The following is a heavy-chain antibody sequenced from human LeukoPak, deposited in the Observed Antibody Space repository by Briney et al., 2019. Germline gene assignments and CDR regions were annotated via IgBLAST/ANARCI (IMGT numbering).Heavy chain of an antibody. J-gene: IGHJ4*02. CDR3: AKDVLTRGIFYYGSGRPFDY. Sequence: GGSLRLSCAASGFTFSSYGMHWVRQAPGKGLEWVAFIRYDGSNKYYADSVKGRFTISRDNSKNTLYLQMNSLRAEDTAVYYCAKDVLTRGIFYYGSGRPFDYWGQGTLVTVSS. D-gene: IGHD3-10*01. CDR1: GFTFSSYG. CDR2: IRYDGSNK. V-gene: IGHV3-30*02.